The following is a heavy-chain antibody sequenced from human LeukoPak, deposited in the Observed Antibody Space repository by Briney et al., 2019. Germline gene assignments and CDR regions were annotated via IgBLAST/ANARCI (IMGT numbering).Heavy chain of an antibody. D-gene: IGHD3-10*01. Sequence: GGSLRLSCAASGFTFSSYWMHWVRQAPGKGLVWVSRINSDGSSTRYADSVKGRFTISRDNAKNTLYLQMNSLRAEDTAVYYCARGAPYYYGSESYYIWGQGTLVTVSS. J-gene: IGHJ4*02. CDR3: ARGAPYYYGSESYYI. CDR1: GFTFSSYW. CDR2: INSDGSST. V-gene: IGHV3-74*01.